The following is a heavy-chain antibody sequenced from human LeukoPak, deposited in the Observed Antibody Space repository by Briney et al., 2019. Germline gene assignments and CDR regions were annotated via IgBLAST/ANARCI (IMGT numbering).Heavy chain of an antibody. Sequence: PGGSLRLSCAASGFTFSDYYMSWIRQAPGKGLEWVSYISSSGSTIYYADSVKGRFTISRDTAKNSLYLHMNSLRAEDTAVYYCAGAPRGYDFWSGYYPDYWGRGTLVTVSS. D-gene: IGHD3-3*01. V-gene: IGHV3-11*04. J-gene: IGHJ4*02. CDR3: AGAPRGYDFWSGYYPDY. CDR2: ISSSGSTI. CDR1: GFTFSDYY.